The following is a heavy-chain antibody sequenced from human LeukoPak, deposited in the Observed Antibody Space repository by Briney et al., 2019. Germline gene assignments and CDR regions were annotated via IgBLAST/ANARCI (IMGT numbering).Heavy chain of an antibody. J-gene: IGHJ4*02. CDR2: ISDSGGST. CDR1: GITLSNYG. V-gene: IGHV3-23*01. Sequence: GGSLRLSCAVPGITLSNYGMSWVRQAPGKGLEWVAGISDSGGSTNYADSVKGRFTISRDNPKNTLYLQMNSLRAEDTAVYFCAKRGVVIRVILVGFHKEAYYFVSWGQGALVTVSS. CDR3: AKRGVVIRVILVGFHKEAYYFVS. D-gene: IGHD3-22*01.